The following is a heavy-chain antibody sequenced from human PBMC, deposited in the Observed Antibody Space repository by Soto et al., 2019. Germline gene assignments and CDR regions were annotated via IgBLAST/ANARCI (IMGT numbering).Heavy chain of an antibody. CDR1: GVSISSNNW. J-gene: IGHJ4*02. Sequence: SETLSLTCAVSGVSISSNNWWSWVRQPPGKGLEWIAEIYHAGYTHYNPSLKSRVSISMDNSRNQFSLRFTSVTAADTAVYYCAGQSGFSQNYWGQGALVTVSS. CDR3: AGQSGFSQNY. D-gene: IGHD5-18*01. V-gene: IGHV4-4*02. CDR2: IYHAGYT.